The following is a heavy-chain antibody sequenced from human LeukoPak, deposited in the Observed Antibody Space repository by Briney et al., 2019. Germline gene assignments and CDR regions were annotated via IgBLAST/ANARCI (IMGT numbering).Heavy chain of an antibody. V-gene: IGHV4-31*03. J-gene: IGHJ5*02. D-gene: IGHD3-10*01. Sequence: SHTLSLTCTVSGGSISSGGYYWSWIRQHPGKGLEWIGYIYYSGSTYYNPSLKSRVTISVDTSKNQFSLKLSSVTAADTAVYYCARARSYSNWFDPWGQGTLVTVSS. CDR1: GGSISSGGYY. CDR2: IYYSGST. CDR3: ARARSYSNWFDP.